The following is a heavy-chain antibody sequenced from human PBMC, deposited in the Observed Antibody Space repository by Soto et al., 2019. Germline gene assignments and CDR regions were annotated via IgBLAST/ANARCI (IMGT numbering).Heavy chain of an antibody. CDR1: GGSINSGDSY. Sequence: QVQLQESGPGLVRPSQTLSLTCTVSGGSINSGDSYWNWIRQHPEKGLEGIGYINYRGSTFYTPSLKSRIIISVDTSKNQFSLSLSSVTAADTAVYYCARDAPGVAPYWGQGTLVTVSS. CDR3: ARDAPGVAPY. V-gene: IGHV4-31*03. CDR2: INYRGST. D-gene: IGHD2-15*01. J-gene: IGHJ4*02.